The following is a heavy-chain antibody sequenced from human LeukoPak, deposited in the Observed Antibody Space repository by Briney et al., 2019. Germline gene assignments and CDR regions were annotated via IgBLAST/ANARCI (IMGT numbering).Heavy chain of an antibody. V-gene: IGHV3-11*05. D-gene: IGHD1-14*01. CDR3: ARGRMRAGNDAFDI. J-gene: IGHJ3*02. CDR2: ISSSSSYT. Sequence: PGGSLRLSCAASGFTFSDYYMSWIRQAPGKGLEWVSYISSSSSYTNYADSVKGRFTISRDNAENSLYLQMNSLRAEDTAVYYCARGRMRAGNDAFDIWGQGTMVTVSS. CDR1: GFTFSDYY.